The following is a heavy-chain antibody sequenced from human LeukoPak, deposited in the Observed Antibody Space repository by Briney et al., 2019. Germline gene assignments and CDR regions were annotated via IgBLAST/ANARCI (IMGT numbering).Heavy chain of an antibody. CDR3: ARAPTKFRRDWSDP. D-gene: IGHD3-9*01. Sequence: QPGGSLRLSCAASGFTFSSYEMNWVRQAPGKGLEWVSYISSSGSTTYYADSVKGRFTISRDNAKNSLYLQMNNLRVEDTAVYYCARAPTKFRRDWSDPWGQGTLVTVSS. J-gene: IGHJ5*02. CDR1: GFTFSSYE. V-gene: IGHV3-48*03. CDR2: ISSSGSTT.